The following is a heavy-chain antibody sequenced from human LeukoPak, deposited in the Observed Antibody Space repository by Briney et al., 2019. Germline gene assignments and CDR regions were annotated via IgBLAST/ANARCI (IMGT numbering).Heavy chain of an antibody. CDR1: GYTFTGYY. CDR2: INPNSGGT. Sequence: GASVKVSCKASGYTFTGYYMYWVRQAPGQGLEWMGRINPNSGGTNYAQKFQGRVAMTRDTSISTAYMELSRLRSDDTAVYYCARDGDIVVPRGDYWGQGTLVTVSS. CDR3: ARDGDIVVPRGDY. D-gene: IGHD2-15*01. J-gene: IGHJ4*02. V-gene: IGHV1-2*06.